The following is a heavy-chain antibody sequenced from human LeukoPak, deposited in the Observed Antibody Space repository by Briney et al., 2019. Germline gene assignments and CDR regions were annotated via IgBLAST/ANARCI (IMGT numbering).Heavy chain of an antibody. D-gene: IGHD2-15*01. Sequence: GASVKVSCKASGYTFTSYGISWVRQAPGRGLEWMGWISAYNGNTNYAQKLQGRVTMTTDTSTSTAYMELRSLGSDDTAVYYCARDHRYCSGGSCLFDYWGQGTLVTVSS. CDR3: ARDHRYCSGGSCLFDY. CDR1: GYTFTSYG. V-gene: IGHV1-18*01. CDR2: ISAYNGNT. J-gene: IGHJ4*02.